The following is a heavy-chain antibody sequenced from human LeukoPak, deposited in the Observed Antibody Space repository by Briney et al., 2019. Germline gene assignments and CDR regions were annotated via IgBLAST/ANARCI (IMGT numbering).Heavy chain of an antibody. CDR1: GGSISSYY. D-gene: IGHD6-13*01. CDR3: ARVSSSWYQDWYFDL. CDR2: IFTSESP. J-gene: IGHJ2*01. Sequence: SETLSLTCTVSGGSISSYYWSWIRQPAGKGLEWIGRIFTSESPNYNPSLKSRVTMSVDTSKNQFSLKLSSVNAADTAVYYCARVSSSWYQDWYFDLWGRGTLVTVSS. V-gene: IGHV4-4*07.